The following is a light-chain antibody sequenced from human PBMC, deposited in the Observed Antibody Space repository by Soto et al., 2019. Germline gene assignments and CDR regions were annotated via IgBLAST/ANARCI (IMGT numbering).Light chain of an antibody. CDR2: NNN. CDR3: AAWDDSLNGVV. CDR1: SSNIGSNT. Sequence: QSVLTQPPSASGTPGQRVTISCSGSSSNIGSNTVNWYQQLPGTAPKLLIYNNNQRPSVVPDRFSGSKFGTSASLAISGLQSEDEADYYCAAWDDSLNGVVFGGGTKLTVL. V-gene: IGLV1-44*01. J-gene: IGLJ2*01.